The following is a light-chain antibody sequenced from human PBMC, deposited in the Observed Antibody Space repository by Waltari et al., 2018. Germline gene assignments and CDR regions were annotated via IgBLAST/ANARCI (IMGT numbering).Light chain of an antibody. CDR2: GVT. V-gene: IGLV2-11*01. Sequence: QSALTQHRSVSGSPGQSVTISCTGTSSDVGGYDYVSWYQQQSAKAPKLIIFGVTERPSGVPDRFSGSKSGNTASLTISGLQSEDEADYYCCSYAGSYTEVFGTGTTVTVL. CDR1: SSDVGGYDY. J-gene: IGLJ1*01. CDR3: CSYAGSYTEV.